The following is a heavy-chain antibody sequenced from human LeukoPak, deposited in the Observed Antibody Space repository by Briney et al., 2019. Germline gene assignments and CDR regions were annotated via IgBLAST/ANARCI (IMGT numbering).Heavy chain of an antibody. Sequence: GGSLRLSCAASGFTFSDYDMSWVRQAPGKGLEWVSAISGSGGSTYYADSVKGRFTMSRDNSKNTLYLKMNSLRAEDTAANSFAIGGSTSWYPFDYWGQRTLVTAS. V-gene: IGHV3-23*01. J-gene: IGHJ4*02. D-gene: IGHD2-2*01. CDR1: GFTFSDYD. CDR3: AIGGSTSWYPFDY. CDR2: ISGSGGST.